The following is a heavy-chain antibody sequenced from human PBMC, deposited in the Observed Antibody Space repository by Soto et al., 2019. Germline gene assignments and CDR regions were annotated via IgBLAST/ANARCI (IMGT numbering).Heavy chain of an antibody. V-gene: IGHV3-23*01. CDR1: GFILSSSA. CDR3: AKGPMIFGVVISYSYYYGMDV. J-gene: IGHJ6*02. D-gene: IGHD3-3*01. CDR2: ISGGGGTT. Sequence: EVQLLESGGGLVQPGGSLRISCAASGFILSSSAMSWVRQAPGKGQEWVSAISGGGGTTYYADSVKGRFTISRDNSKNTLFLQMNSLRADDTAVYYCAKGPMIFGVVISYSYYYGMDVWGQGTTVTVSS.